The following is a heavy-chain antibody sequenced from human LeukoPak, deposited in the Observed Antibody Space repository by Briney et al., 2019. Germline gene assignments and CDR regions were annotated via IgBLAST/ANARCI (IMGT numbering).Heavy chain of an antibody. J-gene: IGHJ5*02. D-gene: IGHD4-23*01. Sequence: GGSLRLSCAGSGFTFTDYSMGWVRQAPGKGLEWVANIKEDGDERFYVDSVKGRFTISRDNAQSSVHLQMNSLRAEDTAVYYCARAGYGGSTTGWFDPWGQGTLVTVSS. V-gene: IGHV3-7*04. CDR2: IKEDGDER. CDR3: ARAGYGGSTTGWFDP. CDR1: GFTFTDYS.